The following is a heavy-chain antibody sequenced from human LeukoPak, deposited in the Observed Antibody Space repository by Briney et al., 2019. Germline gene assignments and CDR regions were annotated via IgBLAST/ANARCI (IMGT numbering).Heavy chain of an antibody. CDR1: GGSISSGGYS. CDR3: ARGDGGSYADGFDY. D-gene: IGHD1-26*01. V-gene: IGHV4-30-2*01. CDR2: IYHSGST. Sequence: SETLSLTCAVSGGSISSGGYSWSWIRQPPGKGLEWIGYIYHSGSTYYNPSLKSRVTILVDTSKNQFSLKLSSVTAADTAVYYCARGDGGSYADGFDYWGQGTLVTVSS. J-gene: IGHJ4*02.